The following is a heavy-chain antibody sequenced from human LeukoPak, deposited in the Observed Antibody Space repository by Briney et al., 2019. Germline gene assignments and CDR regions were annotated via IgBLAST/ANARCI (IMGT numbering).Heavy chain of an antibody. J-gene: IGHJ6*02. CDR2: ISGSGGST. CDR1: GFTFSSYA. CDR3: AKGPNYYYYYGMDV. Sequence: PGGSLRLSCAASGFTFSSYAMSWVRQAPGKGLEWVSAISGSGGSTYDADSVKGRFTISRDRSKNTLFLQMNSLRAEDTAVYYCAKGPNYYYYYGMDVWGQGTTVTVSS. V-gene: IGHV3-23*01.